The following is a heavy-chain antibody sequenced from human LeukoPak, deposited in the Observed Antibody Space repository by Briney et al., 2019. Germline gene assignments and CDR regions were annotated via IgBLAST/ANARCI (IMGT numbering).Heavy chain of an antibody. D-gene: IGHD3-9*01. V-gene: IGHV4-34*01. CDR3: ARELPRLRYFDWLFDDDAFDI. CDR1: GFTFSSYA. J-gene: IGHJ3*02. CDR2: INHSGST. Sequence: GSLRLSRSASGFTFSSYAMHWVRQAPGKGLEWIGEINHSGSTNYNPSLKSRVTISVDTSKNQFSLKLSSVTAADTAVYYCARELPRLRYFDWLFDDDAFDIWGQGTMVTVSS.